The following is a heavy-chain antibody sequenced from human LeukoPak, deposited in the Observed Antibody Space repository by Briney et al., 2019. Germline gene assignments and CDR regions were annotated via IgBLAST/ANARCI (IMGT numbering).Heavy chain of an antibody. CDR3: VRDGSGSDFSLDY. CDR1: EFNFDNYY. CDR2: IRHDGSDV. D-gene: IGHD3-10*01. V-gene: IGHV3-7*04. J-gene: IGHJ4*02. Sequence: PGGSLRLSCVGSEFNFDNYYMSWVRQAPGKGLEWVADIRHDGSDVYNVDSVRGRFTISRDNAKNSVFLQMNSLKDEDTAVYYCVRDGSGSDFSLDYWGQGTLVTVSS.